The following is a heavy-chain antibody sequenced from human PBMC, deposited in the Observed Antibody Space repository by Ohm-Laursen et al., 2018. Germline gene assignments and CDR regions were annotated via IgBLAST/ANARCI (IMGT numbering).Heavy chain of an antibody. CDR3: ARTDDYGDHPADY. D-gene: IGHD4-17*01. CDR1: GFTFSDYY. Sequence: SLRLSCSASGFTFSDYYMSWIRQAPGKGLEWVSYISSSGSTIYYADSVEGRFTISRDNAKNSLYLQMNSLRAEDTAVYYCARTDDYGDHPADYWGQGTLVTVSS. J-gene: IGHJ4*02. V-gene: IGHV3-11*01. CDR2: ISSSGSTI.